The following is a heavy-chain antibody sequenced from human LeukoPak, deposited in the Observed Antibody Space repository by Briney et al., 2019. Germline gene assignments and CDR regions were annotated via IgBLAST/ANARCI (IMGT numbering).Heavy chain of an antibody. CDR1: GGSISSSSYY. V-gene: IGHV4-39*02. D-gene: IGHD6-19*01. J-gene: IGHJ4*01. CDR2: IYYSGST. Sequence: SETLSLTCTVSGGSISSSSYYWGWIRQPPGKGLEWIGSIYYSGSTYYNPSLKSRVTISVDTSKSLFSLKLSSVTAADTAVYYCARGINGAKWLVPYYFDYWGHGTLFTVSS. CDR3: ARGINGAKWLVPYYFDY.